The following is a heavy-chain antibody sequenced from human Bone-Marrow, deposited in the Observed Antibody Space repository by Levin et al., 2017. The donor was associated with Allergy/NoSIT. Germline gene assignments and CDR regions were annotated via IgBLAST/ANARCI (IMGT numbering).Heavy chain of an antibody. CDR2: IFYSGRT. CDR3: AGDIWFGSYWGNWFDP. J-gene: IGHJ5*02. CDR1: GGSITTYS. V-gene: IGHV4-59*01. D-gene: IGHD3-10*01. Sequence: PSETLSLTCTVSGGSITTYSWSWIRQPPGKGLEWIGYIFYSGRTDYNPSLKSRVTILIDTSKNQFSLKLSSVTAADTAVYYCAGDIWFGSYWGNWFDPWGQGTLVTVSS.